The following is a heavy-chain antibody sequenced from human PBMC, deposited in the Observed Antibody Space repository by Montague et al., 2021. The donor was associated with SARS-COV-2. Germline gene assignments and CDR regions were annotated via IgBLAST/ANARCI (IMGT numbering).Heavy chain of an antibody. V-gene: IGHV4-34*01. Sequence: SETLSLTCAVYGGSFSGYHWNWIHQPPGKGLEWIGEINRGGITNYNPSLKSRLTISADTSKNQFSLKLTSVAAADTAVYYCARLRDGVVPSPILGVGPYYSYYFIDVWGKGTTVTVSS. D-gene: IGHD3-10*01. J-gene: IGHJ6*03. CDR2: INRGGIT. CDR3: ARLRDGVVPSPILGVGPYYSYYFIDV. CDR1: GGSFSGYH.